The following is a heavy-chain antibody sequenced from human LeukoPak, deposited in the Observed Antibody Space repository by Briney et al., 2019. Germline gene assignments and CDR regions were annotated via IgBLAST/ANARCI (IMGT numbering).Heavy chain of an antibody. CDR2: INHSGST. Sequence: SETLSLTCAVYGGSFSGNYWSWIRQPPGKGLEWIGEINHSGSTNYNPSLKSRVTISVDTSKNQFSLKLSSVTAADTAVYYCARATMIVPHFPYYYYYYGMDVWGQGTTVTVSS. J-gene: IGHJ6*02. CDR3: ARATMIVPHFPYYYYYYGMDV. V-gene: IGHV4-34*01. CDR1: GGSFSGNY. D-gene: IGHD3-22*01.